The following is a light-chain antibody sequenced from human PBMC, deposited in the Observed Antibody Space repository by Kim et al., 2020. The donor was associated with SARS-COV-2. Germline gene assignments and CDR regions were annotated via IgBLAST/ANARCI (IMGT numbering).Light chain of an antibody. J-gene: IGLJ2*01. CDR3: QAWDSNVVI. V-gene: IGLV3-1*01. CDR1: NLGDKF. Sequence: VSPGQTASITCSGDNLGDKFVCWFQEKSGQSPVLVIYQNRKRPSGIPERFSGSNSGDTATLTISGTQAMDEAHYYCQAWDSNVVIFGGGTKLTVL. CDR2: QNR.